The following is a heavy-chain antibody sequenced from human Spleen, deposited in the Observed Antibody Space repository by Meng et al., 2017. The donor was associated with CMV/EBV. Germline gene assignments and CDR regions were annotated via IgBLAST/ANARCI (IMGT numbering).Heavy chain of an antibody. CDR3: ARTMIVVVRDLYYFDY. CDR1: GFTFSSYS. J-gene: IGHJ4*02. V-gene: IGHV3-21*01. D-gene: IGHD3-22*01. CDR2: ISSSSSYI. Sequence: GGSLRLSCAASGFTFSSYSMSWVRQAPGKGLEWVSSISSSSSYIYYADSVKGRFTISRDNAKNSLYLQMNSLRAEDTAVYYCARTMIVVVRDLYYFDYWGQGTLVTVSS.